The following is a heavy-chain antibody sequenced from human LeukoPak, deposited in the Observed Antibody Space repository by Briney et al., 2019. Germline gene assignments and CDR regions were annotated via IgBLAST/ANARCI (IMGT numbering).Heavy chain of an antibody. CDR3: ARVARFYCSGGSCYSDY. D-gene: IGHD2-15*01. Sequence: ASVKVSCKASGYTFTGYYMHWVRQAPGQGLEWMGRINPNSGNTGYAQKFQGRVTMTRNTSISTAYMELSSLRSEDTAVYYCARVARFYCSGGSCYSDYWGQGTLVTVSS. J-gene: IGHJ4*02. V-gene: IGHV1-8*02. CDR1: GYTFTGYY. CDR2: INPNSGNT.